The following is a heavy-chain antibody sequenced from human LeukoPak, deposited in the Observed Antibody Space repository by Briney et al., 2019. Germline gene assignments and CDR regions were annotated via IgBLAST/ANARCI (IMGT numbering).Heavy chain of an antibody. CDR1: GGSISSSRYY. Sequence: SETLSLTCTVSGGSISSSRYYWGWIRQPPGKGLEWIGSIYYSVTTYYNPSLKSRVTISVDTSKNQFSLKLKSVTAADTAVYYCARPLRVRGSMGWIDPWGQGTLVTVSS. J-gene: IGHJ5*02. CDR2: IYYSVTT. CDR3: ARPLRVRGSMGWIDP. V-gene: IGHV4-39*01. D-gene: IGHD3-10*01.